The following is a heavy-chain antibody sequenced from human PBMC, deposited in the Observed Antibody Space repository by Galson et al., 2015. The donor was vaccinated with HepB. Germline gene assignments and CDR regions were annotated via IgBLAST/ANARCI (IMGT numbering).Heavy chain of an antibody. Sequence: LRLSCAASGFIFSSYWMHWVRQAPGKGLVWVSRTNPDGSITTYADSVKARFTISRDSVKNTLYLQMFGLRVEDTAVYYCTRDPYGDPNHDSWGQGTLVTVSS. CDR2: TNPDGSIT. J-gene: IGHJ4*02. CDR1: GFIFSSYW. V-gene: IGHV3-74*01. D-gene: IGHD4-17*01. CDR3: TRDPYGDPNHDS.